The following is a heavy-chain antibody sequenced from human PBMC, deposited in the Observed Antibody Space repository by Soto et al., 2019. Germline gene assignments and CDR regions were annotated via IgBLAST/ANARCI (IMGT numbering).Heavy chain of an antibody. V-gene: IGHV1-18*01. J-gene: IGHJ6*02. CDR3: ARDQGITTFGVAGFYYYYGMDV. CDR2: ISTDNGNT. CDR1: GYTFTNSG. Sequence: GASVKVSCKASGYTFTNSGISWVRQAPGQGLEWMGWISTDNGNTNYAQHLQGRVSMTTDTSTSTAYMDLRSLRSDDTAVYYCARDQGITTFGVAGFYYYYGMDVWGQGTTVTGSS. D-gene: IGHD3-3*01.